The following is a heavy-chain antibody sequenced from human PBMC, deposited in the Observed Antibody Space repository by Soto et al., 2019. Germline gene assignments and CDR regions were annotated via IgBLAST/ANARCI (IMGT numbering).Heavy chain of an antibody. CDR2: IYYSGST. D-gene: IGHD6-13*01. CDR3: ARAGGSIAAACTSYYYYYMDV. Sequence: QLQLQESGPGLVKPSETLSLTCTVSGGSISSSSYYWGWIRQPPGKGLEWIGSIYYSGSTYYNPSLKMRVNISVDTSKNQFSLKLSSVTAADTAVYYCARAGGSIAAACTSYYYYYMDVWGKGTTVTVSS. V-gene: IGHV4-39*01. CDR1: GGSISSSSYY. J-gene: IGHJ6*03.